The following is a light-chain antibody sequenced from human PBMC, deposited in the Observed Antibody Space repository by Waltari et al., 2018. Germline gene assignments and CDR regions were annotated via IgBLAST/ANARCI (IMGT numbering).Light chain of an antibody. Sequence: DIQLTQSPSFLSASVGDRVTITCQASQDILNYLNWYQHKPGKSPKLLRYDASNFETGVPSRFSGSGSGTDFTFTISSLQPEDIATYYCQQYDNLPPYTFGQGTKLEIK. CDR1: QDILNY. CDR2: DAS. CDR3: QQYDNLPPYT. J-gene: IGKJ2*01. V-gene: IGKV1-33*01.